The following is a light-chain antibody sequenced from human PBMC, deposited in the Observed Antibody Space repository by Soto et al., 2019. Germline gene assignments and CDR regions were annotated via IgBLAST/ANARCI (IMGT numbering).Light chain of an antibody. J-gene: IGKJ5*01. V-gene: IGKV3-15*01. CDR3: QQRSNWPPIT. CDR1: QSVGSN. Sequence: EIVMTPSPAPLSVSPGERVPLSCRARQSVGSNLAWYQQTPGQAPRVVIYDASTRATVIPARFSGSGSGTEFTLTISSLEPEDLAVYYCQQRSNWPPITVGQGTRLEIK. CDR2: DAS.